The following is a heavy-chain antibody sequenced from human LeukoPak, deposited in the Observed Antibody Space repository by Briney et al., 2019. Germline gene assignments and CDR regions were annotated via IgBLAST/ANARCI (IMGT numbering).Heavy chain of an antibody. Sequence: PGRSLSLSCAASGFTFSSYGMHWVRQAPGKGLEWVAVISYDGSNKYYADSVKGRFTISRDNSKNTLYLQMNSLRAEDTAVYYCAHRGYFDYWGQGTLVTVSS. J-gene: IGHJ4*02. CDR2: ISYDGSNK. CDR3: AHRGYFDY. CDR1: GFTFSSYG. D-gene: IGHD2-2*01. V-gene: IGHV3-30*03.